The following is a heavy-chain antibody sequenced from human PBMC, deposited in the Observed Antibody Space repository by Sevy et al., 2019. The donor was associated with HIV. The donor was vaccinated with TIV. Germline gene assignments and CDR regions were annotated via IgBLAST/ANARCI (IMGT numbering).Heavy chain of an antibody. CDR2: IVVGSGIT. CDR1: GFTFSNSA. Sequence: ASVKVSCKASGFTFSNSAMQWVRQTRGQRLEWIGWIVVGSGITNYAQKFQERVTISRDMSTSTAYMELRSLRTEDTAGYFWSAEDTNRFWGPFRVFDAWGQGTMVTVSS. V-gene: IGHV1-58*02. D-gene: IGHD3-16*01. CDR3: SAEDTNRFWGPFRVFDA. J-gene: IGHJ3*01.